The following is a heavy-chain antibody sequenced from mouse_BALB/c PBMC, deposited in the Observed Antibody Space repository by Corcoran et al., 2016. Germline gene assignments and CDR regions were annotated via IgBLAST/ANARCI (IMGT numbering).Heavy chain of an antibody. CDR3: ARSKGDNFDY. CDR1: GFNIKDYY. CDR2: IDPENGNT. J-gene: IGHJ2*01. Sequence: EVQLQQSGAELVRPGVLVKLSCKASGFNIKDYYMHWVKQRPEQGLEWIGWIDPENGNTIYDPKFQGKASRTADTSSNTAYLQLSSLTSEDTAVYYGARSKGDNFDYWGQGTTLTVSS. D-gene: IGHD3-3*01. V-gene: IGHV14-1*02.